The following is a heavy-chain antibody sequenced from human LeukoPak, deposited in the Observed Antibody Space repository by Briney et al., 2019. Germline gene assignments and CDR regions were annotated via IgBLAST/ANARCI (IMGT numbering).Heavy chain of an antibody. D-gene: IGHD6-13*01. Sequence: SVKVSCKASGGTFSSYALSWVRQAPGQGLDWMGGIIPIFGTANYAQKFQGRVTITADESTSTAYMELSSLRSEDTAVYYCARGDSSSFLYYYYMDVWGKGTTVTVSS. J-gene: IGHJ6*03. V-gene: IGHV1-69*01. CDR2: IIPIFGTA. CDR3: ARGDSSSFLYYYYMDV. CDR1: GGTFSSYA.